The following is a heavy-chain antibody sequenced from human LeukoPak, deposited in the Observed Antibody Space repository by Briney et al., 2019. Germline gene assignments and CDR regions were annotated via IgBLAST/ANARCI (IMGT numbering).Heavy chain of an antibody. V-gene: IGHV4-34*01. CDR1: GGSFSGYY. D-gene: IGHD3-16*01. J-gene: IGHJ4*02. CDR3: AREGVYDGYAYFDY. CDR2: INHSGST. Sequence: SETPSLTCAVYGGSFSGYYWSWIRRPPGKGLEWIGEINHSGSTNYNPSLKSRVTISVDTSKNQFSLKLSSVTAADTAVYYCAREGVYDGYAYFDYWGQGTLVTVSS.